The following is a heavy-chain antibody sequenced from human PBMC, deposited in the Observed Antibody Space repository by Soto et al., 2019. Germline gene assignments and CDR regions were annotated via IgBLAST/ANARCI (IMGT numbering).Heavy chain of an antibody. V-gene: IGHV3-23*01. CDR1: GFTFSNYA. D-gene: IGHD3-3*02. J-gene: IGHJ4*02. Sequence: EVQLLDSGGGLVQPGGSLSLSCAASGFTFSNYAMTWVRQRPGKGLEWVSGISGSGGRSYYADSVKGRFTISRDNSKNTSYFQMNIQRADVRAVYYCAKACFILSSKQPYYFDSWGQGTLVTVSS. CDR2: ISGSGGRS. CDR3: AKACFILSSKQPYYFDS.